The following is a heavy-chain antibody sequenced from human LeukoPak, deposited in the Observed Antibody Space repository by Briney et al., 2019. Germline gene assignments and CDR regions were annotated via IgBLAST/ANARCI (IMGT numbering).Heavy chain of an antibody. V-gene: IGHV3-21*01. D-gene: IGHD1-14*01. J-gene: IGHJ6*03. Sequence: GGSLGLSCAASGFTFSSYSMNWVRQAPGKGLEWVSSISRSSSYIYYADSVKGRFTISRDNAKNSLYLQMNSLRAEDTAVYYCARGGPQPTVDDYYYYYMDVWGKGTTVTVSS. CDR1: GFTFSSYS. CDR3: ARGGPQPTVDDYYYYYMDV. CDR2: ISRSSSYI.